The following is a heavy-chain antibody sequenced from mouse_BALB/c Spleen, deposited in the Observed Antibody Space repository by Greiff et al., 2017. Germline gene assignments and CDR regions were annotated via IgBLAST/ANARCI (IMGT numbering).Heavy chain of an antibody. V-gene: IGHV5-6-3*01. CDR1: GFTFSSYG. CDR3: ARGRTMSPFDY. D-gene: IGHD2-4*01. Sequence: VQLKESGGGLVQPGGSLKLSCAASGFTFSSYGMSWVRQTPDKRLELVATSNSNGGSTYYPDSVKGRFTISRDNAKNTLYLQMSSLKSEDTSMYYCARGRTMSPFDYWGQGTTLTVSS. J-gene: IGHJ2*01. CDR2: SNSNGGST.